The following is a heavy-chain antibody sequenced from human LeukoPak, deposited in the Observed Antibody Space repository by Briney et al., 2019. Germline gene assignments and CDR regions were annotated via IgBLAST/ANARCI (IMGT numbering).Heavy chain of an antibody. Sequence: ASVKVSCKASGYTFTSYDINWVRQATGQGLEWMGWMNPNNGHTGYAQNFQGRVTITRHTSISTAYMELSSLRSEDTAVYYCARADYTSYFYYMDVWGKGTTVTVSS. J-gene: IGHJ6*03. CDR2: MNPNNGHT. CDR1: GYTFTSYD. D-gene: IGHD2-2*02. V-gene: IGHV1-8*03. CDR3: ARADYTSYFYYMDV.